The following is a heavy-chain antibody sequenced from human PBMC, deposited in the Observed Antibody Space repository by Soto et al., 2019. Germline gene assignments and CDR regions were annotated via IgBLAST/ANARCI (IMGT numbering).Heavy chain of an antibody. CDR1: GYPFTSYG. D-gene: IGHD5-12*01. Sequence: QGQLLQSGDEVKTPGASVRVSCRASGYPFTSYGISWVRQAPGQGLAWVAWISAYNGKRDTAQKFQDRVTMTLDTSTDTANVDLGDLTSADTAVYYCARGRIVASIHDAFEIWGQGTKVTVSS. CDR2: ISAYNGKR. J-gene: IGHJ3*02. V-gene: IGHV1-18*01. CDR3: ARGRIVASIHDAFEI.